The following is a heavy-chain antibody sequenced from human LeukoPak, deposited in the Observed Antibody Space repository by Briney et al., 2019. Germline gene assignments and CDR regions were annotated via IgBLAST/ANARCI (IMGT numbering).Heavy chain of an antibody. J-gene: IGHJ4*02. CDR1: GGSISGYY. Sequence: KTSETLSLTCTVSGGSISGYYWSWIRQPPGKGLEWIGEINHSGSTNYNPSLKSRVTISVDTSKNQFSLKLSSVTAADTAVYYCARRHTYYYDSSGYYSPFDYWGQGTLVTVSS. D-gene: IGHD3-22*01. CDR3: ARRHTYYYDSSGYYSPFDY. V-gene: IGHV4-34*01. CDR2: INHSGST.